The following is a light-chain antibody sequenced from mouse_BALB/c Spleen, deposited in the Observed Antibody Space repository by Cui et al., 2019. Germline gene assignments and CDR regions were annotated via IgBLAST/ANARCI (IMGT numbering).Light chain of an antibody. CDR2: EIS. CDR3: QQWNYPFT. Sequence: EIVPTQSPDITAASLRQSVTFNCSASSSISVMHWYQQKSGTSPKPWFYEISQLASGVPARFSGSGSGTSYSLTISSMEAEDAAIYYCQQWNYPFTFGSGTKLEIK. CDR1: SSISV. V-gene: IGKV4-86*01. J-gene: IGKJ4*01.